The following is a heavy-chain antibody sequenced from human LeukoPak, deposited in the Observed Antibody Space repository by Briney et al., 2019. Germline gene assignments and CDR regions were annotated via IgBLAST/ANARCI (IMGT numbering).Heavy chain of an antibody. CDR1: GFTFSNHA. D-gene: IGHD5-18*01. CDR3: ARAYTAMVHFDY. J-gene: IGHJ4*02. Sequence: GGSLRLSCAASGFTFSNHAMHWVRQAPGKGLEWVTLVWYDGNRKYYADSVKGRFTISRDNAKNSLYLQMNSLRAEDTAVYYCARAYTAMVHFDYWGQGTLVTVSS. CDR2: VWYDGNRK. V-gene: IGHV3-33*03.